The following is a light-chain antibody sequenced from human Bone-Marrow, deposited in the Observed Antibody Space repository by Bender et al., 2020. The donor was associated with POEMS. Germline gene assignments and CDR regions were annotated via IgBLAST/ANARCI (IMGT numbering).Light chain of an antibody. V-gene: IGLV2-14*03. Sequence: QSALTQPASVSGSPGQSITISCTGTSSDVGGHIYVSWYQQHPGKVPKLILYHVSNRPSGVSNRFSGSKSGNTASLTISWLQAEDEADYYCTTYTSSSWVFGGGTKVTVL. CDR1: SSDVGGHIY. CDR2: HVS. CDR3: TTYTSSSWV. J-gene: IGLJ3*02.